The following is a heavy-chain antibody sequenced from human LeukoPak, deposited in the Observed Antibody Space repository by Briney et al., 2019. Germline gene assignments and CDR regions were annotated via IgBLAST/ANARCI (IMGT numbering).Heavy chain of an antibody. V-gene: IGHV5-51*01. CDR1: GYSFTRYW. D-gene: IGHD5-24*01. CDR3: ASWVEMATLTGALWAFDM. J-gene: IGHJ3*02. CDR2: IYPGDSDT. Sequence: GESLKISCKGSGYSFTRYWIGWVRHMLGKGLEWMGIIYPGDSDTRYSPSFQGQVTISVDKSISTAYLQWSSLKASDTAMYYCASWVEMATLTGALWAFDMWGQGTMVTVSS.